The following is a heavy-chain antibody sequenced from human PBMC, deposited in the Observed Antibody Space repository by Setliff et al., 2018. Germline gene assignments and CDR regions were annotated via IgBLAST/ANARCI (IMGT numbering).Heavy chain of an antibody. CDR3: ARDPNGDYVGAFDP. J-gene: IGHJ5*02. V-gene: IGHV3-7*03. Sequence: GGSLRLSCAASGFTFNKYWMTWVRQAPGKGLEWVANIDPDGIGKYYIDSVRGRFTISRDNSRNTLYLQMNSLRVEDTASYYCARDPNGDYVGAFDPWGQGILVTVSS. CDR2: IDPDGIGK. D-gene: IGHD4-17*01. CDR1: GFTFNKYW.